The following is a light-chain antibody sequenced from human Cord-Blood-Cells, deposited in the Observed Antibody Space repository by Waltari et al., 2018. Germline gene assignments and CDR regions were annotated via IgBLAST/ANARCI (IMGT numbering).Light chain of an antibody. Sequence: QSALTQPASVSGSPGQSITISCTGTSSDVGGYNYVSWYPQHPGTAPKLMIYDVSKRPSGVSNRFSGSKSGNTASLTISGLQAEDEADYYCSSYTSSSTLVFGGGTKLTVL. CDR2: DVS. V-gene: IGLV2-14*01. CDR1: SSDVGGYNY. CDR3: SSYTSSSTLV. J-gene: IGLJ3*02.